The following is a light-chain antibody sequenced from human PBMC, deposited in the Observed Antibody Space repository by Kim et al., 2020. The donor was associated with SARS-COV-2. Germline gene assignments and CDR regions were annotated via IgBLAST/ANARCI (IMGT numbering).Light chain of an antibody. Sequence: EIVLTQSPGTLSLSPGERATLSCRASQSVSSSYLAWYQQKPGQAPRRLIYGASSRATGIPDRFSGSGSGTDFTLTISRLEPEDFAVYYCQQCGSSPITFGPGTKVDIK. V-gene: IGKV3-20*01. J-gene: IGKJ3*01. CDR1: QSVSSSY. CDR2: GAS. CDR3: QQCGSSPIT.